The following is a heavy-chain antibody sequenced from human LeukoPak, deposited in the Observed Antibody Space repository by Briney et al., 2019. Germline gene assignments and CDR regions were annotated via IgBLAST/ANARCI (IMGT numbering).Heavy chain of an antibody. CDR2: IIPIFGTA. J-gene: IGHJ3*02. CDR3: ARSSDYGDYVGGAFDI. D-gene: IGHD4-17*01. CDR1: GGTFSSYA. Sequence: SVKVSCKASGGTFSSYAISWVRQAPGQGLEWMGGIIPIFGTANYAQKFQGRVTMTTDTSTSTAYMELRSLRSDDTAVYYCARSSDYGDYVGGAFDIWGQGTMVTVSS. V-gene: IGHV1-69*05.